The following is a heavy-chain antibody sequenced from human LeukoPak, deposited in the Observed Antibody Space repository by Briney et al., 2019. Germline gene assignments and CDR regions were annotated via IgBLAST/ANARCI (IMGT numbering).Heavy chain of an antibody. CDR3: VRDDYLGY. D-gene: IGHD3-16*01. CDR1: GFTISRYW. V-gene: IGHV3-7*05. Sequence: GGSLRLSCAASGFTISRYWMAWVRQAPGKGLEWVAHIKEDGREKNYVDPVKGRFTISRDNARNSVYLQMNSLRVEDTAVYYCVRDDYLGYWGQGTLVTVSS. CDR2: IKEDGREK. J-gene: IGHJ4*02.